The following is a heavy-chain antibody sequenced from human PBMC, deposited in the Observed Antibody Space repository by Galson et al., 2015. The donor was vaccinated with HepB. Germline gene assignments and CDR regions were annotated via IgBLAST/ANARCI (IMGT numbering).Heavy chain of an antibody. CDR2: ISAYNGNT. CDR1: GYTFTSYG. V-gene: IGHV1-18*01. CDR3: ARGTGYDEHYYYYMDV. Sequence: SVKVSCKASGYTFTSYGISWVRQAPGQGLEWMGWISAYNGNTNYAQKLQGRVTMTTDTSTSTAYMELRSPRSDDTAVYYCARGTGYDEHYYYYMDVWGKGTTVTVSS. D-gene: IGHD3-3*01. J-gene: IGHJ6*03.